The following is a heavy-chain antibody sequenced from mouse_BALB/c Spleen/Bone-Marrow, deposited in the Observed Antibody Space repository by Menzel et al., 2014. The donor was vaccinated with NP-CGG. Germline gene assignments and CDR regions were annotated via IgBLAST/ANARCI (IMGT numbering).Heavy chain of an antibody. Sequence: VQLQQPGPELVKPGASVKISCKASGYTFXDYNMHWVKQSHGQSLEWIGYIYPYNGGTGYNQEFKSKATLTVDNSSSTAYMELRSLTSEDSAVYYCARIYDGYFLFDYWGQGTTLTVSS. CDR2: IYPYNGGT. CDR3: ARIYDGYFLFDY. J-gene: IGHJ2*01. D-gene: IGHD2-3*01. V-gene: IGHV1S29*02. CDR1: GYTFXDYN.